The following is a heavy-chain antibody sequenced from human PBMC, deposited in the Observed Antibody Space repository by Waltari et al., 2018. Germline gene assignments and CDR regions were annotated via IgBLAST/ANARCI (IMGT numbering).Heavy chain of an antibody. J-gene: IGHJ5*02. V-gene: IGHV3-21*01. Sequence: EVQLMESGGGLVKPGGSLCLPCAASGLPFSPYNMNWVRQAPGKGLEWVSSVSSNGSYIHYGDSVKGRFTISRDNAKTSLYLQMNGLRDEDTAVYYCARGGWGFYLDLWGQGALVTVSS. CDR1: GLPFSPYN. D-gene: IGHD7-27*01. CDR2: VSSNGSYI. CDR3: ARGGWGFYLDL.